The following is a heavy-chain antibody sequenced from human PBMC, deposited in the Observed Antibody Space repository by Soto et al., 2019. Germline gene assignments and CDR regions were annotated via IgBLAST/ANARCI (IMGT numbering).Heavy chain of an antibody. D-gene: IGHD2-15*01. V-gene: IGHV1-2*02. Sequence: ASVKVSCEASGYTLTGYYMHWVLQAPGQGLEWMGWINPNSGGTNYAQKFQGRVTMTRDTSISTAYMELSRLRSDDTAVYYCARAYCSGGSCYSDYYYGMDVWGQGTTVTVSS. CDR3: ARAYCSGGSCYSDYYYGMDV. CDR1: GYTLTGYY. J-gene: IGHJ6*02. CDR2: INPNSGGT.